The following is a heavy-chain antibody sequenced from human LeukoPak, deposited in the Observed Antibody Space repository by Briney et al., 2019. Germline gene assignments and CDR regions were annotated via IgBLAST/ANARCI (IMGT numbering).Heavy chain of an antibody. Sequence: GGSLRLSCAASGFTFSSYAMGWVRQAPGKGLEWVSAISGNGGGTDYADSVKGRFTISRDNAKNALYLQMNSLRAEDTAVYYCVAGGFQYTFDIWGQGTRVTVSS. CDR2: ISGNGGGT. V-gene: IGHV3-23*01. D-gene: IGHD5-12*01. CDR1: GFTFSSYA. CDR3: VAGGFQYTFDI. J-gene: IGHJ3*02.